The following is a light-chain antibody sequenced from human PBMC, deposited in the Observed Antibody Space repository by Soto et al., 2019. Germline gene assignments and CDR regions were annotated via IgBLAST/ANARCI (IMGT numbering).Light chain of an antibody. Sequence: EIVLTQSPGTLSLSPGERATLSCRASQSVSSTDLAWYQQKPGQAPKLLIYGASSRATGVAPRFSGSGSGTEYTLTISSLQSEDFAVYFCQQYANWPPWTFGQGTKVEI. CDR2: GAS. CDR3: QQYANWPPWT. CDR1: QSVSSTD. J-gene: IGKJ1*01. V-gene: IGKV3-15*01.